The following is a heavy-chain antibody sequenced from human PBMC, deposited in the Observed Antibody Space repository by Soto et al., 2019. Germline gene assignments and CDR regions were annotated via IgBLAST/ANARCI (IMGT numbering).Heavy chain of an antibody. D-gene: IGHD6-19*01. Sequence: PGESLKISCKGSGYSFTSYWIGWVRQMPGKGLEWMGITYPGDSDTRYSPSFQGQVTISADKSISTAYLQWSSLKASDTAMYYCARLGGVGGWYNGGEYYYYGMDVWGQGTTVTVS. CDR1: GYSFTSYW. J-gene: IGHJ6*02. CDR2: TYPGDSDT. CDR3: ARLGGVGGWYNGGEYYYYGMDV. V-gene: IGHV5-51*01.